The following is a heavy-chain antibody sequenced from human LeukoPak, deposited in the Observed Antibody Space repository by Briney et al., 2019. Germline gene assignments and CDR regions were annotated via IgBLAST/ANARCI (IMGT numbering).Heavy chain of an antibody. CDR2: INAGNGNT. CDR1: GYTFTSYA. V-gene: IGHV1-3*01. J-gene: IGHJ6*02. CDR3: AKGEYCSSTSCYIFYYGMDV. D-gene: IGHD2-2*02. Sequence: ASVKVSCKASGYTFTSYAMHWVRQAPGQRLEWMGWINAGNGNTKYSQKFQGRVTITRDTSASTAYMELSSLRSEDTAVYYCAKGEYCSSTSCYIFYYGMDVWGQGTTATVSS.